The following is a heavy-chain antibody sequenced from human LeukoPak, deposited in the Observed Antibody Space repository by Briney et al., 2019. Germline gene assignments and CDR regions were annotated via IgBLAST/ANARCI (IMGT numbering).Heavy chain of an antibody. J-gene: IGHJ4*02. Sequence: GGCLRLSCAASGFPFTPYTMNWIRQAPGKGLEWVASMSTSGTYTYYADSVKGRFTASRDNAKNSLYLQMNSLRAEDTAVYYCAREGSSEEFDYWGQGTLVTVSS. CDR1: GFPFTPYT. D-gene: IGHD6-19*01. CDR3: AREGSSEEFDY. V-gene: IGHV3-21*01. CDR2: MSTSGTYT.